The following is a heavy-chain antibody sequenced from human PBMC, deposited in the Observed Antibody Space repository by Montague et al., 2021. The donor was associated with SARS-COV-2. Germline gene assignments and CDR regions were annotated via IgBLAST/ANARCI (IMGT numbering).Heavy chain of an antibody. D-gene: IGHD5-12*01. Sequence: SETLSLTCNVAGGSMSGYNWSWIRQPPGKGPQWIGSMYNSENTSYNPSLKSRVTISVDTSKKQFSLRLSSVTAADTAVYYCAREVGRGYSGYEGEYWGQGTLVTVSS. V-gene: IGHV4-59*01. J-gene: IGHJ4*02. CDR1: GGSMSGYN. CDR2: MYNSENT. CDR3: AREVGRGYSGYEGEY.